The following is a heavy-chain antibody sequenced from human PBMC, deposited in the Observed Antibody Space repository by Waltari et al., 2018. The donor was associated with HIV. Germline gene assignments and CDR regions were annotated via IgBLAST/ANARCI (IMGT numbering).Heavy chain of an antibody. Sequence: QVQLQESGPGLVKPSQTLSLTCTVFGASISSGSYYWSWIRQPTGKGLEWIGRIYTTGTTIYNPSLQSRVTISMDSSRNQFSLKLNSVTAADTAVYFCARGFLGGYNWFDPWGQGTLVTVSS. CDR2: IYTTGTT. CDR3: ARGFLGGYNWFDP. V-gene: IGHV4-61*02. J-gene: IGHJ5*02. CDR1: GASISSGSYY. D-gene: IGHD2-15*01.